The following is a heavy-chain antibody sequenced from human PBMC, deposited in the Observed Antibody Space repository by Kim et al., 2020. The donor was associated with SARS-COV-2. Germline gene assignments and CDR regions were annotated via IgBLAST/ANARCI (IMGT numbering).Heavy chain of an antibody. J-gene: IGHJ6*02. CDR3: ARLGPVTANCYYGMDV. D-gene: IGHD2-21*02. Sequence: DAVGGRFTISRDNSRNTGYFQMNSLRAEDTAVYYCARLGPVTANCYYGMDVWGQGTTVTVSS. V-gene: IGHV3-53*01.